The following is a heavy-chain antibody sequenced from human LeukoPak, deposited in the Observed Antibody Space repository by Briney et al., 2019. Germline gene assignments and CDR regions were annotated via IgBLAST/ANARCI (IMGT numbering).Heavy chain of an antibody. J-gene: IGHJ4*02. CDR3: AKHRSGTYYEAFDY. CDR2: ISLSGDET. V-gene: IGHV3-23*01. D-gene: IGHD3-10*01. CDR1: GFVFTSYV. Sequence: GGSLRLSCAASGFVFTSYVMSWVRQAPGRGLEWVSGISLSGDETYYADSVKGRFTISRDNTKNTLYLQVNSLRAEDTAVYYCAKHRSGTYYEAFDYWGRGTLVTVSS.